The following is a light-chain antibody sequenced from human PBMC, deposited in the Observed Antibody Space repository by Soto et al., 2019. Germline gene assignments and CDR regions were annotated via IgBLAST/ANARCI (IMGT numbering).Light chain of an antibody. Sequence: DIQMTQSPSTLSASIGDRVTITCRASRNIGSWLAWYQQKAGKAPNLLIYKASTLETGVPSRFSGSASGTEFTLTISSLQPEDFATYYCLQHYTYPRTFGQGTKLEIK. V-gene: IGKV1-5*03. J-gene: IGKJ2*01. CDR2: KAS. CDR3: LQHYTYPRT. CDR1: RNIGSW.